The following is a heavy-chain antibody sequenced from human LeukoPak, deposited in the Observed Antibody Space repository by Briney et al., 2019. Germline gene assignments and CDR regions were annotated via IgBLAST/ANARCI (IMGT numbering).Heavy chain of an antibody. CDR3: ARGWGYSYGYPWFDP. CDR2: INHSGST. Sequence: PSETLSLTCAVYGGSFSGYYWSWIRQPPGKGLEWIGEINHSGSTNYNPSLKSRVTISVDTSKNQFSLKLSSVTAADTAVYYCARGWGYSYGYPWFDPWGQGTLVPVSS. D-gene: IGHD5-18*01. CDR1: GGSFSGYY. J-gene: IGHJ5*02. V-gene: IGHV4-34*01.